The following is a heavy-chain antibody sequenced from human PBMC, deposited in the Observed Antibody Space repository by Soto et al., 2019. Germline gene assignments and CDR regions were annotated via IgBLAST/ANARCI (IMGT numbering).Heavy chain of an antibody. Sequence: QVQLVQSGAEVKKPGASVKVSCKASGYTFTSYAMHWVRQAPGQRLEWMGWINAGNGNTKYSQKLQGRVTITRDTSASTAYMELSSLRSEDTAVYYCARDGVFWSGYQLKGGWFDPWGQGTLVTVSS. CDR3: ARDGVFWSGYQLKGGWFDP. D-gene: IGHD3-3*01. CDR1: GYTFTSYA. J-gene: IGHJ5*02. V-gene: IGHV1-3*01. CDR2: INAGNGNT.